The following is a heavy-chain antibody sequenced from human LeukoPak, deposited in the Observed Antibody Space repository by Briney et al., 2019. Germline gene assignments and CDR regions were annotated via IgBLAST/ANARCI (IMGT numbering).Heavy chain of an antibody. CDR3: ARVPCSSTSCYHYYYDMDV. CDR2: IYYSGST. J-gene: IGHJ6*03. V-gene: IGHV4-59*01. Sequence: SETLSLTCTVSGGSISSYYWSWIRQPPGKGLEWIGCIYYSGSTNYNPSLKSRVTISVDTSKNQFSLKLSSVTAADTAVYYCARVPCSSTSCYHYYYDMDVWGKGTTVTVSS. D-gene: IGHD2-2*01. CDR1: GGSISSYY.